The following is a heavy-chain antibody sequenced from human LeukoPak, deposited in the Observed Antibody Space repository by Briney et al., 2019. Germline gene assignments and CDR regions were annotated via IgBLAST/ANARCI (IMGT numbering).Heavy chain of an antibody. J-gene: IGHJ4*02. CDR3: ARDFIPESYDY. Sequence: GGSLRLSCAASGFTVSSNYMSWVRQAPGEGLEWVSVIYSGGRTYYADSVKGRFTISRDNSKNTLYLQMNSLRAEDTAVYYCARDFIPESYDYWGQGTLVTVSS. CDR1: GFTVSSNY. V-gene: IGHV3-66*01. D-gene: IGHD2-21*01. CDR2: IYSGGRT.